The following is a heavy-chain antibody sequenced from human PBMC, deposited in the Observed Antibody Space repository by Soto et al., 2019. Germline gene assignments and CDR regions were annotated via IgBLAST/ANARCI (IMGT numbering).Heavy chain of an antibody. V-gene: IGHV4-4*07. Sequence: QVQLQESGPGLVKPSETLSLTCSVSGGSITSYWWSWIRQPAGKGLEWIGRVYSSGTTDYNPALNSRATMSVETSKNQFSLKLSSVTAADTAVYYCARDIGSYAYGEGYWGQGIQVTVSS. D-gene: IGHD3-10*01. J-gene: IGHJ4*02. CDR3: ARDIGSYAYGEGY. CDR1: GGSITSYW. CDR2: VYSSGTT.